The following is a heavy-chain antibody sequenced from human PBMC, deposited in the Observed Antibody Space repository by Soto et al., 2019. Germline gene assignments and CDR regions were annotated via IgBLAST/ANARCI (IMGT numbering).Heavy chain of an antibody. CDR3: ARNVQTLRYNGMDV. J-gene: IGHJ6*02. D-gene: IGHD3-9*01. Sequence: PGGSLRLSCAVSGLTFSSYAMYWVRQAPGKGLEWVAIIWYDGSSKYYADSVKGRFTISRDNSKNMVYLQMNSLRAEDTAVYYCARNVQTLRYNGMDVWGQGTTVTVSS. CDR2: IWYDGSSK. V-gene: IGHV3-33*07. CDR1: GLTFSSYA.